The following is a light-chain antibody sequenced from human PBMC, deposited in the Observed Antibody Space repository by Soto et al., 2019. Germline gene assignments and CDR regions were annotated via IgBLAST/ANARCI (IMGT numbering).Light chain of an antibody. CDR3: QQSYSTLL. CDR1: QISSSY. CDR2: AAS. Sequence: DLQMTQSPSSLSASVGDRVTITCRASQISSSYLNWYQQKPGKAPKLLIYAASSLQSGVPSRFSGSVSGTDFTLTISSLQPEDCATYYCQQSYSTLLFGQGPKLEIK. V-gene: IGKV1-39*01. J-gene: IGKJ2*01.